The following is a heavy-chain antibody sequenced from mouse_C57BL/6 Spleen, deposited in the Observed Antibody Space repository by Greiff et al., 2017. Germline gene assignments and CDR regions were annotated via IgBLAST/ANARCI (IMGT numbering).Heavy chain of an antibody. D-gene: IGHD3-2*02. CDR2: INPSNGGT. CDR3: ARDSSGYGFDY. CDR1: GYTFTSYW. V-gene: IGHV1-53*01. Sequence: VKLQQPGTELVKPGASVKLSCKASGYTFTSYWLHWVKQRPGQGLEWIGNINPSNGGTNYNEKFKSKATLTVDKSSSTAYMQLSSLTSEDSAVYYCARDSSGYGFDYWGQGTTLTVSS. J-gene: IGHJ2*01.